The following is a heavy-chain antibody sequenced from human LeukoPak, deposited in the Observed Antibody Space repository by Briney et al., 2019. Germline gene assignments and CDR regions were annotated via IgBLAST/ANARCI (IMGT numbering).Heavy chain of an antibody. D-gene: IGHD3-22*01. CDR2: ISSSGGTI. J-gene: IGHJ4*02. CDR1: GFTFSDYY. V-gene: IGHV3-11*04. Sequence: GGSLRLSCAASGFTFSDYYMSWIRQAPGKGLEWVSYISSSGGTIYYADSVKGRFTISRDNAKNSLSLQMNSLRAEDTAVYYCARVAYYYDSSGYYLSYWGQGTLVTVSS. CDR3: ARVAYYYDSSGYYLSY.